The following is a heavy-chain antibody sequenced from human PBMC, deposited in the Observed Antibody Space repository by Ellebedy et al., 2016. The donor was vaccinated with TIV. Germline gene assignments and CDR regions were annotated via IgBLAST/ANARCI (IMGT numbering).Heavy chain of an antibody. J-gene: IGHJ4*02. Sequence: GESLKISXAASGFTFSSYWMSWVRQAPGKGLEWVANIKQDGSEKYYVDSVKGRFTITRDNAQNSLCLQMNSLRAEDTAVYYCARRYFDYWGQGTLVTVSS. CDR3: ARRYFDY. V-gene: IGHV3-7*01. CDR1: GFTFSSYW. CDR2: IKQDGSEK.